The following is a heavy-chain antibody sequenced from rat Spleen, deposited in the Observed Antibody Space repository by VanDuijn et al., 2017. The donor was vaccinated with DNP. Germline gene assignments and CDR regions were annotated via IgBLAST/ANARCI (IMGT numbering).Heavy chain of an antibody. CDR3: ARWPGYNPPYAMDA. Sequence: EVQLQESGPGLVKPSQSLSLICSVTGYSITSSYRWSWIRKFPGNKLEWMGSINSAGTTKYNPSLKSRISITRDNSKNQLFLQVKSVTTEDTATYHCARWPGYNPPYAMDAWGQGTSVTVSS. D-gene: IGHD1-4*01. CDR2: INSAGTT. CDR1: GYSITSSYR. V-gene: IGHV3-3*01. J-gene: IGHJ4*01.